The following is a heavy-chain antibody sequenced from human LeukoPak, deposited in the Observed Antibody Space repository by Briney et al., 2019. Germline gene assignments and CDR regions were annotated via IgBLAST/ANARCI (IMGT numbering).Heavy chain of an antibody. CDR2: IYYNGST. D-gene: IGHD3-3*01. V-gene: IGHV4-59*01. CDR1: GCSISSYY. J-gene: IGHJ6*03. Sequence: SETLSLTCTVSGCSISSYYWRWIRQPPGKGLEWIGYIYYNGSTNYNPSLKSRVTISVETSKNRFSLKLSSVTAADTAVYYCARVSPITVFGVDYYYYMDVWGKGTTVTVSS. CDR3: ARVSPITVFGVDYYYYMDV.